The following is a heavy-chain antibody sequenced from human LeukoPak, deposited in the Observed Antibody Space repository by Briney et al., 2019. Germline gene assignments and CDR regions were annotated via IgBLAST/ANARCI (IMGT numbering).Heavy chain of an antibody. V-gene: IGHV1-8*02. Sequence: ASVKVSCKASGYTFNNFGISWVRQATGQGLEWMGWMNPNSGNTGYAQKFQGRVTMTRNTSISTVYMELSSLRSEDTAVYYCARGTVATRPVDYWGQGTLVTVSS. CDR1: GYTFNNFG. CDR3: ARGTVATRPVDY. CDR2: MNPNSGNT. J-gene: IGHJ4*02. D-gene: IGHD5-12*01.